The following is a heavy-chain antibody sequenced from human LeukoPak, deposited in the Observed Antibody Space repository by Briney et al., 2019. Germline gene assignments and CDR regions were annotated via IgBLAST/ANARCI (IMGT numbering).Heavy chain of an antibody. J-gene: IGHJ3*01. CDR1: GGSISSYY. V-gene: IGHV4-59*01. Sequence: SETLSLTCTVSGGSISSYYWNLIRQPPGKGLEWIGYIYYTGNTNYNPSLKSRVTMSVDTSKNQFSLTLSSVTAADTAVYYCAARYYYGSHALDVWGQGTMVIVSS. CDR3: AARYYYGSHALDV. D-gene: IGHD3-10*01. CDR2: IYYTGNT.